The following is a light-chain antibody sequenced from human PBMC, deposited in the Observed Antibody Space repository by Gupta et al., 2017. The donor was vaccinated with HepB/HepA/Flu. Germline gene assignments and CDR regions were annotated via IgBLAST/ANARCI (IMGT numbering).Light chain of an antibody. CDR1: SSNIEKNY. J-gene: IGLJ3*02. CDR3: GTCDNSLSTWV. Sequence: QSVLTQPPSLSAAPGQTVTISCSGSSSNIEKNYVSWYQQVPGRAPKLLIHEDNKQSSRIPDRFSGSKSGTSATLRITGLQTEDEADYYCGTCDNSLSTWVFGGGTKLAVL. V-gene: IGLV1-51*01. CDR2: EDN.